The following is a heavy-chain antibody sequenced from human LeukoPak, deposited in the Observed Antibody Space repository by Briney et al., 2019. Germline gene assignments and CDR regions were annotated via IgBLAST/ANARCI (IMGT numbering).Heavy chain of an antibody. CDR3: ARLYGTYPGWFDP. D-gene: IGHD4-17*01. CDR2: IKEDGSAT. J-gene: IGHJ5*02. V-gene: IGHV3-7*02. Sequence: GGSLRLSCAASGFTFSTYWMTWVRQAPGKGPEWVANIKEDGSATYYVDSVKGRFTISRDNAKKSLYLQMNSLRAEDTAVYYCARLYGTYPGWFDPWGQGTLVTVSS. CDR1: GFTFSTYW.